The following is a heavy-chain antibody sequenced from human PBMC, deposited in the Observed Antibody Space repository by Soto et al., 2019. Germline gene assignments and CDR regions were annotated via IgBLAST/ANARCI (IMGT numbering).Heavy chain of an antibody. V-gene: IGHV4-39*01. CDR1: GGSIGTNDHY. CDR3: ARHLTCFPFDF. J-gene: IGHJ4*02. Sequence: QLQLQESGPGLVKPSETLSLTCTVSGGSIGTNDHYWGWIRRPPGKGLEWIASISYSGNTYIAPSLKSRVTISADTSKNQFSLKLSSVTAADTAIYYCARHLTCFPFDFWGQGIPVTVSS. D-gene: IGHD3-16*01. CDR2: ISYSGNT.